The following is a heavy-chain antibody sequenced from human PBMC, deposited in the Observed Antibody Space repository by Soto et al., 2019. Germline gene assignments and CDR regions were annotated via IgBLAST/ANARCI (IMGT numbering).Heavy chain of an antibody. CDR1: GFTFSSYA. CDR3: ARARIAAAGPSPTGNWFDP. D-gene: IGHD6-13*01. CDR2: ISYDGSNK. J-gene: IGHJ5*02. Sequence: QVQLVESGGGVVQPGRSLRLSCAASGFTFSSYAMHWVRQAPGKGLEWVAVISYDGSNKYYADSVKGRFTISRDNSMNTLYLQMNSLRAEDTAVYYCARARIAAAGPSPTGNWFDPWGQGTLVTVSS. V-gene: IGHV3-30-3*01.